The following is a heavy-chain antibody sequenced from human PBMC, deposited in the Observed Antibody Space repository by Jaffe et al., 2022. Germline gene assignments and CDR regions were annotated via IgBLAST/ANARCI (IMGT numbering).Heavy chain of an antibody. D-gene: IGHD3-16*01. CDR2: ISGSGGST. CDR1: GFTFSSYA. V-gene: IGHV3-23*01. CDR3: AKDIDVLFYDYPFFDY. J-gene: IGHJ4*02. Sequence: EVQLLESGGGLVQPGGSLRLSCAASGFTFSSYAMSWVRQAPGKGLEWVSAISGSGGSTYYADSVKGRFTISRDNSKNTLYLQMNSLRAEDTAVYYCAKDIDVLFYDYPFFDYWGQGTLVTVSS.